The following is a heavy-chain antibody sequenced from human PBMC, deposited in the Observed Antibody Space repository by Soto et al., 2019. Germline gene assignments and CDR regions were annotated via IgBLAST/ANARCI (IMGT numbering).Heavy chain of an antibody. V-gene: IGHV1-18*01. CDR1: GYTFTSYG. Sequence: ASVKVSCKASGYTFTSYGISWVRQAPGQGLEWMGWISAYNGNTNYAQKLQGRVTMTTDTSTSTAYMELRSLRSDDTAVYYCARDLRRSSSWHPLLSFDYWGQGTLVTVSS. J-gene: IGHJ4*02. CDR2: ISAYNGNT. D-gene: IGHD6-13*01. CDR3: ARDLRRSSSWHPLLSFDY.